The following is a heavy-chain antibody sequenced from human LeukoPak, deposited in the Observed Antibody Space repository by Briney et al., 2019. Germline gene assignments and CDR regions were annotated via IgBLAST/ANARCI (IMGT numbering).Heavy chain of an antibody. V-gene: IGHV4-4*07. CDR2: IYTSGST. CDR1: GGSISSYY. J-gene: IGHJ5*02. CDR3: ARAENRGYCSSTSCRNWFDP. D-gene: IGHD2-2*01. Sequence: SETLSLTCTVPGGSISSYYWSLIRQPAGKGLEWIGRIYTSGSTNYNPPLKSRVTMSVDTSKNQFSLKLSSVTAADTAVYYCARAENRGYCSSTSCRNWFDPWGQGTLVTVSS.